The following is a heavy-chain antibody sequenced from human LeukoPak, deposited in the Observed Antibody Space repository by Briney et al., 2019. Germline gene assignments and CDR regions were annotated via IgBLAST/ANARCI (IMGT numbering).Heavy chain of an antibody. CDR1: GGSISSYY. CDR2: IYYSGST. Sequence: PSETLSLTCTVSGGSISSYYWSWIRQPPGKGLEWIGSIYYSGSTYYNPSLKSRVTISVDTSKNQFSLKLSSVTAADTAVYYCARHRGLVYGSGSYSNWFDPWGQGTLVTVSS. D-gene: IGHD3-10*01. CDR3: ARHRGLVYGSGSYSNWFDP. V-gene: IGHV4-39*01. J-gene: IGHJ5*02.